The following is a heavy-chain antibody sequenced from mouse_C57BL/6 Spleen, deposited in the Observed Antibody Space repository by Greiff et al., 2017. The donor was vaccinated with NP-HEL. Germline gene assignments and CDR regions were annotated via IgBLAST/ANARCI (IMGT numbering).Heavy chain of an antibody. CDR3: ARAPSRYDWYFDV. CDR1: GYTFTSYW. J-gene: IGHJ1*03. D-gene: IGHD2-14*01. Sequence: VQLQQPGTELVKPGASVKLSCKASGYTFTSYWMHWVKQRPGQGLEWIGNINPSNGGTNYNEKFKSKATLTVDKSSSTAYMQPSSLTSEDSAVYDCARAPSRYDWYFDVWGTGTTVTVSS. V-gene: IGHV1-53*01. CDR2: INPSNGGT.